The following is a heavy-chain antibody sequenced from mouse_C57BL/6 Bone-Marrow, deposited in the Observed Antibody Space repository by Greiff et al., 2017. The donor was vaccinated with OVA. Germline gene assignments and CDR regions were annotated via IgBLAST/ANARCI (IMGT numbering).Heavy chain of an antibody. CDR3: ARHYYGSRGPYFDV. CDR2: ISNGGGST. J-gene: IGHJ1*03. V-gene: IGHV5-12*01. D-gene: IGHD1-1*01. CDR1: GFTFSDYY. Sequence: EVQGVESGGGLVQPGGSLKLSCAASGFTFSDYYMYWVRQTPEKRLEWVAYISNGGGSTYYPDTVKGRFTISRDNAKNTLYLQMSRLKSEDTAMDDCARHYYGSRGPYFDVWGTGTTVTVSS.